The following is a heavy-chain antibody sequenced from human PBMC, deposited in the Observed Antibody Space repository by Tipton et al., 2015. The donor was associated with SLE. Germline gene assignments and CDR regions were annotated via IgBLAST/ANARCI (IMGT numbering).Heavy chain of an antibody. V-gene: IGHV3-9*01. Sequence: SLRLSCAASGFSFGDYAMHWVRQAPGKGLEWVSGISWNSGGIGYSDSVKGRFTISRDSSRNTLYLQMNSLKAEDTAVYYCATGWYSSSPPWYFDLWGRGTLVTVSS. J-gene: IGHJ2*01. CDR1: GFSFGDYA. CDR2: ISWNSGGI. D-gene: IGHD6-13*01. CDR3: ATGWYSSSPPWYFDL.